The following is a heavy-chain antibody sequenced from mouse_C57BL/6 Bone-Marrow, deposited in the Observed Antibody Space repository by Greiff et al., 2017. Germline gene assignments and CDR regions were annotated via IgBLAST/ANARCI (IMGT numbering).Heavy chain of an antibody. J-gene: IGHJ3*01. CDR1: GYTFTSYW. D-gene: IGHD2-5*01. Sequence: VQLQQPGAELVKPGASVTLSCKASGYTFTSYWMQWVKQRPGQGLEWIGEIDPSDSYTNYNQKFKGKATLTVDTSSSTAYMQLSSLTSEDSAVYYCARDRYSRAYWGQGTLVTVSA. CDR3: ARDRYSRAY. CDR2: IDPSDSYT. V-gene: IGHV1-50*01.